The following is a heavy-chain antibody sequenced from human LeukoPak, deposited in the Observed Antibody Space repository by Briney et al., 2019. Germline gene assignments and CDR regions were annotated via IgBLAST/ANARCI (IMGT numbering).Heavy chain of an antibody. CDR1: GGSFSGYY. CDR3: ARDGGTHDAFDI. J-gene: IGHJ3*02. CDR2: INHSGST. V-gene: IGHV4-34*01. Sequence: KPSETLSLTCAVYGGSFSGYYWSWIRQPPGKGLEWIGEINHSGSTNYNPSLKSRVTISVDTSKNQFSRKLTSVTAADTAVYYCARDGGTHDAFDIWAQGTMVTVSS. D-gene: IGHD3-16*01.